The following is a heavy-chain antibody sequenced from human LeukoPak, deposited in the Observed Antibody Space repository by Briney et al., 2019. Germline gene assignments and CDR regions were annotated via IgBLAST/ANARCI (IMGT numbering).Heavy chain of an antibody. CDR3: ARHDYGSGSYYFGFDY. CDR1: GGSISSYY. Sequence: SETLSLTCTVSGGSISSYYWSWIRQPAGKGLEWIGRIYTSGSTNYNPSLKSRVTMSVDTSKNQFSLKLSSVTAADTAVYYCARHDYGSGSYYFGFDYWGQGTLVTVSS. CDR2: IYTSGST. J-gene: IGHJ4*02. D-gene: IGHD3-10*01. V-gene: IGHV4-4*07.